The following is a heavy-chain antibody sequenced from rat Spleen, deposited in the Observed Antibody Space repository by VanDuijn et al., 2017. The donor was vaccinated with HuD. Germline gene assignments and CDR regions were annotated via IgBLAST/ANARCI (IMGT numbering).Heavy chain of an antibody. CDR2: ISYSGST. CDR3: ARANSGYGVMDA. CDR1: GYSITSSY. D-gene: IGHD4-3*01. J-gene: IGHJ4*01. V-gene: IGHV3-1*01. Sequence: EVQLQESGPGLVKPSQSLSLTCSVTGYSITSSYRWNWIRKFPGNKMEWMGYISYSGSTSYNPSLKSRISITRDTSKNQFFLQLNSVTTEDTATYYCARANSGYGVMDAWGQGASVTVSS.